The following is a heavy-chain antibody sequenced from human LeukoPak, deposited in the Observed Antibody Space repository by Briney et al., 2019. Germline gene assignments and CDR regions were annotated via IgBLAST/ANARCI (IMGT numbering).Heavy chain of an antibody. CDR2: IKQDGSEK. Sequence: GRSLRLSCAASGFTFSSYWMSWVRQAPGKGLEWVANIKQDGSEKYYVDSVKGRFTISRDNAKNSLYLQMNSLRAEDTAVYYCARVSRGPHPYYYDSSGYMDYWGQGTLVTVSS. D-gene: IGHD3-22*01. CDR3: ARVSRGPHPYYYDSSGYMDY. CDR1: GFTFSSYW. V-gene: IGHV3-7*03. J-gene: IGHJ4*02.